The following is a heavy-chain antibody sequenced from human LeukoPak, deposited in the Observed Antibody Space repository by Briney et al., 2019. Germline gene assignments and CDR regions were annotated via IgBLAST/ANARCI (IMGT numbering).Heavy chain of an antibody. Sequence: GGSLRLSCAASGFIFTDYGMHWVRQAPGKGLEWLTFIRYDGSDKYYADSVKGRFTISRDNSKNTLYLQMNSLRAEDTAVYYCAKDGSGWLDYWGQGTLVTVSS. CDR2: IRYDGSDK. D-gene: IGHD6-19*01. CDR3: AKDGSGWLDY. CDR1: GFIFTDYG. J-gene: IGHJ4*02. V-gene: IGHV3-30*02.